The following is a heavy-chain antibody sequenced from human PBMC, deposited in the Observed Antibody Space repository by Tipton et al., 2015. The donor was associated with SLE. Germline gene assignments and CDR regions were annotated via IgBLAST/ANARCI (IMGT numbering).Heavy chain of an antibody. Sequence: GLVKPSETLSLTCTVSGGSISSYYWSWIRQPPGKGLEWIGYIYYSGSTNYNPSLKSRVTISVDTSKNQFSLKLSSVAAADTAVYYCARRLSSGHYFDYWGQGTLVTVSS. CDR1: GGSISSYY. V-gene: IGHV4-59*08. J-gene: IGHJ4*02. CDR2: IYYSGST. D-gene: IGHD3-22*01. CDR3: ARRLSSGHYFDY.